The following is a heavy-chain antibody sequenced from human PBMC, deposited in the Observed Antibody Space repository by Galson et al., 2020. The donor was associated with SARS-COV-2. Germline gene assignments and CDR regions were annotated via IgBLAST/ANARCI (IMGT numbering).Heavy chain of an antibody. CDR3: AKDQITGGSYLDY. D-gene: IGHD1-20*01. V-gene: IGHV3-30*02. J-gene: IGHJ4*02. CDR1: GFTFSSYG. CDR2: IRSDESSK. Sequence: GGSLRLSCAASGFTFSSYGMHWVRQAPGKGLEWVAFIRSDESSKYYTDSVKGRFTISRDNSKNTLYLQMNSLRAEDTALYYCAKDQITGGSYLDYGGQGTLVTVSS.